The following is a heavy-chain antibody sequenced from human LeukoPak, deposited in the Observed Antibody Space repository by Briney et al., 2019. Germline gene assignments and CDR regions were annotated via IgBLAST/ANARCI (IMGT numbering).Heavy chain of an antibody. CDR3: ASARWELGAFDI. V-gene: IGHV3-23*01. Sequence: GGSLRLSCAASGFTFSSYAMSWVRQAPGKGLEWVSAISGSGGSTYYADPVKGRFTISRDNSKNTLYLQMNSLRAEDTAVYYCASARWELGAFDIWGQGTMVTVSS. D-gene: IGHD1-26*01. CDR2: ISGSGGST. CDR1: GFTFSSYA. J-gene: IGHJ3*02.